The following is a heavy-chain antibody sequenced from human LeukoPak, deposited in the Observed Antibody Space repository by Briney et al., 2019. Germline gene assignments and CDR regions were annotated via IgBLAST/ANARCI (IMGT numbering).Heavy chain of an antibody. Sequence: QTGGSLRLSCAASGFTFSSYAMSWVRQAPGKGLEWVSAISGSGGSTYYADSVKGRFTISRDNAKNSLYLQMNSLRAEDTAVYYCARDGEEKATPIDYWGQGTLVTVSS. V-gene: IGHV3-23*01. D-gene: IGHD5-24*01. CDR3: ARDGEEKATPIDY. J-gene: IGHJ4*02. CDR1: GFTFSSYA. CDR2: ISGSGGST.